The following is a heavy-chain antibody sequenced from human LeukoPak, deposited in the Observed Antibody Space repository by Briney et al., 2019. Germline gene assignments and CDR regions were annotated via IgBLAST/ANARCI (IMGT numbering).Heavy chain of an antibody. Sequence: GASVKVSCKCSGYSFISYGVNWERQAPGQGLEWMGWISGYNGNTNYAEKVQGRVTMTTDTSTQTVFMELRSLTYDNTAVYFCARSGFSVVPIANYHDGMDVWGQGTTVAVSS. J-gene: IGHJ6*02. D-gene: IGHD2-2*01. CDR2: ISGYNGNT. V-gene: IGHV1-18*01. CDR1: GYSFISYG. CDR3: ARSGFSVVPIANYHDGMDV.